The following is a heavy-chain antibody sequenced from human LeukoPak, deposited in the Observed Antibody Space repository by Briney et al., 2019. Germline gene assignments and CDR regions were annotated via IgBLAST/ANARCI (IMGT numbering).Heavy chain of an antibody. CDR3: ARRPIVVVPAAKISYYYYYMDV. J-gene: IGHJ6*03. V-gene: IGHV4-59*01. CDR2: IYYSGST. Sequence: PSETLSLTCTVSGGSISSYYRSWIRQPPRKGLEWMGYIYYSGSTNYNPSLKSRVTISVDTSKNQFSLKLSSLTAADTAVYYCARRPIVVVPAAKISYYYYYMDVWGKGTTVTVSS. D-gene: IGHD2-2*01. CDR1: GGSISSYY.